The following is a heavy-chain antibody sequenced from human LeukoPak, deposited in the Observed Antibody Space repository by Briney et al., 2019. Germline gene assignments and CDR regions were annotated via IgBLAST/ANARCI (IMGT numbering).Heavy chain of an antibody. CDR2: LYRGGNI. V-gene: IGHV3-66*01. CDR3: VTSPATGNIYFDL. J-gene: IGHJ2*01. D-gene: IGHD6-13*01. Sequence: GGSLRLSCVPSGLTVSNNYMGWVRQAPGKGLEWVSVLYRGGNIYYADSVKGRFIISRDNSKNTLYLQMSSLRAEDTAVYHCVTSPATGNIYFDLWGRGTLVTASS. CDR1: GLTVSNNY.